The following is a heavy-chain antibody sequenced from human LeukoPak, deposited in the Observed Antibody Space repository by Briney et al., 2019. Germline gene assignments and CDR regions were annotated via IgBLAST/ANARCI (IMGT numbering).Heavy chain of an antibody. D-gene: IGHD2-15*01. Sequence: GESLKISCKGSGYSFTSYWIGWVRQMPGKGLEWMGIIYPGDPDTRYSPSFQGQVTISADKSISTAYLQWSSLKASDTAMYYCARHVVRVAAHYYYYMDVWGKGTTVTVSS. CDR3: ARHVVRVAAHYYYYMDV. J-gene: IGHJ6*03. CDR1: GYSFTSYW. CDR2: IYPGDPDT. V-gene: IGHV5-51*01.